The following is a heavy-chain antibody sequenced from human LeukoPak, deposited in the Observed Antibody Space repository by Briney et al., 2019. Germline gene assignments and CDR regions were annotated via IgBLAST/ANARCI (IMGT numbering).Heavy chain of an antibody. CDR3: ARGGFDYYDSSGYVADAFDI. D-gene: IGHD3-22*01. Sequence: ASVKVSFKASGYTFTCYYMHWVRQAPGQGLEWMGWINPNSGGTNYAQKFQGRVTMTRDTSISTAYMELSRLGSDDTAVYYCARGGFDYYDSSGYVADAFDIWGQGTMVTVSS. V-gene: IGHV1-2*02. J-gene: IGHJ3*02. CDR2: INPNSGGT. CDR1: GYTFTCYY.